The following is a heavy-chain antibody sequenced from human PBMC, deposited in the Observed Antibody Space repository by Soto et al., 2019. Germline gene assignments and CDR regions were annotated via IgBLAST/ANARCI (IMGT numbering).Heavy chain of an antibody. CDR3: VIIVGATTADAFDI. V-gene: IGHV4-34*01. CDR1: GGSFSGYY. J-gene: IGHJ3*02. D-gene: IGHD1-26*01. CDR2: INHSGST. Sequence: SETLSLTCAVYGGSFSGYYWSWIRQPPGKGLEWIGEINHSGSTNYNPSLKSRVTISVDTSKTQFSLKLSSLTAADTAVYFCVIIVGATTADAFDIWGQGTMVTVSS.